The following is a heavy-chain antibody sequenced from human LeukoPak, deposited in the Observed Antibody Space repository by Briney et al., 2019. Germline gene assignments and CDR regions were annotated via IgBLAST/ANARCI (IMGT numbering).Heavy chain of an antibody. J-gene: IGHJ4*02. CDR1: GFTLTSYA. Sequence: GGSLRLSCAASGFTLTSYAMSWVRQAPGKGLEWVSSISGSGGSTHYADSVKGRFTISKDNSKNTLYLQMNSLRAEDTAVYSCAKEPGFFRGNFFDSWGQGTLVTVSS. V-gene: IGHV3-23*01. CDR2: ISGSGGST. D-gene: IGHD3-16*01. CDR3: AKEPGFFRGNFFDS.